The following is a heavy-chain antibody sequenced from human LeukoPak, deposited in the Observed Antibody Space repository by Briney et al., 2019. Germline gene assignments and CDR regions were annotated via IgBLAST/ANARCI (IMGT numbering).Heavy chain of an antibody. V-gene: IGHV4-59*01. D-gene: IGHD3-22*01. CDR1: GGSISSYY. J-gene: IGHJ6*03. CDR2: IYYSGST. Sequence: PSETLSLTCTVSGGSISSYYWSWVRQPPGKGLEWIGNIYYSGSTNYNPSLKSRVTTSVDTSKNQFSLKLSSVTAADTAVYYCTRGSIAYYYMDVLGKGTTVTISS. CDR3: TRGSIAYYYMDV.